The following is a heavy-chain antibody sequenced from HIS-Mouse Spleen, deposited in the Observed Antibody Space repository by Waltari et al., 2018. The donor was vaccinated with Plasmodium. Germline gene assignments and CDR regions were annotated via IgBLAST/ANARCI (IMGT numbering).Heavy chain of an antibody. V-gene: IGHV3-30*04. CDR1: GFTFSSYA. J-gene: IGHJ6*02. D-gene: IGHD3-3*01. CDR3: ARLYYDFWSGYYPYGMDV. Sequence: QVQLVESGGGVVQPGRSLRLSCAASGFTFSSYAMHWVRQAPGKGLWLVACTSYDGSNKYYADSVKGPFTISRDNSKNTLYLQMNSLRAEDTAVYYCARLYYDFWSGYYPYGMDVWGQGTTVTVSS. CDR2: TSYDGSNK.